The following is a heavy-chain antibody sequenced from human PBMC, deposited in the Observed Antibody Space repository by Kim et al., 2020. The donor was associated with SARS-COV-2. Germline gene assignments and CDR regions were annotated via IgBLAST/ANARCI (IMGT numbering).Heavy chain of an antibody. V-gene: IGHV4-34*01. CDR3: ARGRRLGYGSGSYGTT. Sequence: SETLSLTCAVYGGSFSGYYWSWIRQPPGKGLEWIGEINHSGSTNYNPSLKSRVTISVDTSKNQFSLKLSSVTAADTSVYYCARGRRLGYGSGSYGTTWGQGTLVTVSS. CDR2: INHSGST. D-gene: IGHD3-10*01. J-gene: IGHJ4*02. CDR1: GGSFSGYY.